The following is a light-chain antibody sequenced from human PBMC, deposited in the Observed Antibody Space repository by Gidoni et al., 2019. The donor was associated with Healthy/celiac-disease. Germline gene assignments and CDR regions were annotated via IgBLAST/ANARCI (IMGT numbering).Light chain of an antibody. V-gene: IGKV1-5*03. CDR3: QQYNSYPGWT. Sequence: DIQMTQSPSTLSASVADRVTITCRASQSISSWLAWYQQKPGKAPKLLIYKASSLESGVPSRFSGSGSGTEFTLTISSLQPDDFATYYCQQYNSYPGWTFGQGTKVEIK. J-gene: IGKJ1*01. CDR1: QSISSW. CDR2: KAS.